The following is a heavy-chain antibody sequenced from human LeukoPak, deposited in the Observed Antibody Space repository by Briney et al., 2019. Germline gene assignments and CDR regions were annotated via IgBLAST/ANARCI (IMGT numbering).Heavy chain of an antibody. J-gene: IGHJ4*02. D-gene: IGHD5-18*01. CDR3: ALDTARLGDYFGY. CDR1: GFTFSSYA. Sequence: PGGSLRLSCAASGFTFSSYAMSWLRQAPGKGLEWVSAISGSGGSTYYADSVKGRFTISRDNSKNTLYLQMNSLRAEDTAVYYCALDTARLGDYFGYWGQGTLVIVS. CDR2: ISGSGGST. V-gene: IGHV3-23*01.